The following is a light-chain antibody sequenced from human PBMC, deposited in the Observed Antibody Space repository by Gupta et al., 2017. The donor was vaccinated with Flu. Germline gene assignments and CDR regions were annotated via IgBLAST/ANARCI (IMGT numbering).Light chain of an antibody. V-gene: IGLV1-47*01. Sequence: QSVLTQPPSASGTPGQRVTISCSGSSSNIGSNDVYWYQQLPGTAPKLRSDRNNQRHSGVPDRAAGSKSGNSASLDISGLRSEDEADYYCEACDDSLRCLFGGGTKLTVL. CDR2: RNN. J-gene: IGLJ3*02. CDR1: SSNIGSND. CDR3: EACDDSLRCL.